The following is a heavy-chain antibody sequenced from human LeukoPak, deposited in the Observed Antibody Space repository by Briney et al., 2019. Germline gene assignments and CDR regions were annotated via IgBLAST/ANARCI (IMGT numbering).Heavy chain of an antibody. CDR1: GGSISSYY. D-gene: IGHD5/OR15-5a*01. J-gene: IGHJ4*02. CDR2: IYYSGST. CDR3: ARALSRYFDY. V-gene: IGHV4-59*12. Sequence: PSETLSLTCTVSGGSISSYYWSWIRQPPGKGLEWIGYIYYSGSTNYNPSLKSRVTISVDTSKNQFSLQLNSVTPEDTAVYYCARALSRYFDYWGQGTLVAVSS.